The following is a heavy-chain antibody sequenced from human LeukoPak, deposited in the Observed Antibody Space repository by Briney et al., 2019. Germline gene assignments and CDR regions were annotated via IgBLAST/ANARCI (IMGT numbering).Heavy chain of an antibody. D-gene: IGHD3-22*01. CDR2: IYYSGST. CDR1: GGSISSYY. J-gene: IGHJ4*02. V-gene: IGHV4-59*01. CDR3: ARFAKYYYDSSGRLDY. Sequence: SETLSLTCTVSGGSISSYYWSWIRPPPGKGLEWIGYIYYSGSTNYNPSLKSRVTISVDTSKNQFSLKLSSVTAADTAVYYCARFAKYYYDSSGRLDYWGQGTLVTVSS.